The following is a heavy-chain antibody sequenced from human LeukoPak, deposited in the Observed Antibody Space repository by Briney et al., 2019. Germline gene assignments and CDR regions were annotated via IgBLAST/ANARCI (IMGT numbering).Heavy chain of an antibody. CDR1: GISFSSYA. V-gene: IGHV3-23*01. CDR2: ISGSGGST. CDR3: VDYGDYVGDY. D-gene: IGHD4-17*01. Sequence: GGSLRLSCAASGISFSSYAMSWVRQAPGKGLEWVSAISGSGGSTYYADSVKGRFTISRDNSKNTLYLQMNSLRAEDTAVYYCVDYGDYVGDYWGQGTLVTVSS. J-gene: IGHJ4*02.